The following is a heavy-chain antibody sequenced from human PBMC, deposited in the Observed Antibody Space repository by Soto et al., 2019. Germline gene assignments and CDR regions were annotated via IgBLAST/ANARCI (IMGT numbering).Heavy chain of an antibody. Sequence: AASVKVSCKASGFTFTSSAVQWVRQARGQRLEWIGWIVVGSGNTNYAQKFQGRVTMTRDTSISTAYMELSRLRSDDTAVYYCAREGIATVVTRVYYYGMDVWGQGTTVTVSS. CDR2: IVVGSGNT. J-gene: IGHJ6*02. CDR3: AREGIATVVTRVYYYGMDV. CDR1: GFTFTSSA. D-gene: IGHD4-17*01. V-gene: IGHV1-58*01.